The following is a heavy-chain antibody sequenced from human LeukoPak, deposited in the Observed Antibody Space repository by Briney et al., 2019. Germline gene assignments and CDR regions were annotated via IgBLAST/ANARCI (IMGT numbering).Heavy chain of an antibody. D-gene: IGHD3-22*01. CDR3: ARVSTYDSSGYHFDY. CDR1: GFTFSSYE. CDR2: ISSSGSTI. Sequence: GRSLRLSCAASGFTFSSYEMNWVRQAPGKGLEWVSYISSSGSTIYYADSVKGRFTISRDNAKNSLYLQMNSLRAEDTAVYYCARVSTYDSSGYHFDYWGQGTLVTVSS. V-gene: IGHV3-48*03. J-gene: IGHJ4*02.